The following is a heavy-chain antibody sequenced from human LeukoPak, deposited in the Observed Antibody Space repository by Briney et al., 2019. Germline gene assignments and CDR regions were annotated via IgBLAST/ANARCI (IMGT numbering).Heavy chain of an antibody. Sequence: GASVKVSCKVSGDTFTSLDINWVRQATGQGLEWMGWMNPKSGNTGYAQKFQGRVTMTRSTSISTAYMELSSLQSEGAAVYYCARAGIAAPETSYYYYMDVWGKGTTVTVPS. CDR1: GDTFTSLD. V-gene: IGHV1-8*01. D-gene: IGHD6-6*01. CDR3: ARAGIAAPETSYYYYMDV. CDR2: MNPKSGNT. J-gene: IGHJ6*03.